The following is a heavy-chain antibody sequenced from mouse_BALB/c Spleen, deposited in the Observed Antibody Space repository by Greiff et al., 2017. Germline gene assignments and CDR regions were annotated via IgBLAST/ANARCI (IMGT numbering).Heavy chain of an antibody. CDR2: INPYNDGT. J-gene: IGHJ3*01. Sequence: EVQLQQSGPELVKPGASVKMSCKASGYTFTSYVMHWVKQKPGQGLEWIGYINPYNDGTKYNEKFKGKATLTSDKSSSTVYMELSSLTSEDSAVYYCAPMITTGVFAYWGQGTLVTVSA. D-gene: IGHD2-4*01. V-gene: IGHV1-14*01. CDR3: APMITTGVFAY. CDR1: GYTFTSYV.